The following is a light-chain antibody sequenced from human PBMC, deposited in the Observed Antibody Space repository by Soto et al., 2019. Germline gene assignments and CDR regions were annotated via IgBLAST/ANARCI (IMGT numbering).Light chain of an antibody. CDR2: AAS. CDR3: QHLNSFPLT. Sequence: DIQLTQSPSFLSASAGDRVTITCRASQGISSHVAWYQQKPGKAPMLLIYAASTLQSGVPSRFSGSGSGTESILTISSLHPEDYATYYWQHLNSFPLTVGGGTTVEIK. V-gene: IGKV1-9*01. CDR1: QGISSH. J-gene: IGKJ4*01.